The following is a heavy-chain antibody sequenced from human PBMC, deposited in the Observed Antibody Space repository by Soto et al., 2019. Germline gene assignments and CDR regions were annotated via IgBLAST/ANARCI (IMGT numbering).Heavy chain of an antibody. J-gene: IGHJ6*02. Sequence: GGSLRLSCAASGFTFSSYAMHWVRQAPGKGLEWVAVISYDGSNKYHADSVKGRFTISRDNSKNTLYLQMNSLRAEDTAVYYCARDPPLDYGDYYYYGMDVWGQGTTVTVSS. CDR1: GFTFSSYA. D-gene: IGHD4-17*01. CDR3: ARDPPLDYGDYYYYGMDV. V-gene: IGHV3-30-3*01. CDR2: ISYDGSNK.